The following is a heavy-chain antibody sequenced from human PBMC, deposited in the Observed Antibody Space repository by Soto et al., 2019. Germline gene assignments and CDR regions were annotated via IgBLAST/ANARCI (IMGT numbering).Heavy chain of an antibody. CDR2: ISYDGSNK. J-gene: IGHJ4*02. V-gene: IGHV3-30*18. CDR3: AKSKLHYFDY. Sequence: QVQLVEFGGGVVQPGRSLRLSCAASGFTLSNYGMHWVRHAPGKGLEWVVVISYDGSNKYYADSVNGRFTISRDNSKNTLYLQMNSLRAEDTAVYYWAKSKLHYFDYWGQGTLVTVSS. D-gene: IGHD2-15*01. CDR1: GFTLSNYG.